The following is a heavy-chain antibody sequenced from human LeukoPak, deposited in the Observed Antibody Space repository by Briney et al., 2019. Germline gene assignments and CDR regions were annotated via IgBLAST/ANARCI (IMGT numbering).Heavy chain of an antibody. J-gene: IGHJ4*02. CDR3: ARVGFDYGGISGQGGY. CDR1: GYTFTSYG. Sequence: GASVKVSCKASGYTFTSYGISWVRQAPGQGLEWMGWISAYNGNTNYAQKLQGRVTMTTDTSTSTAYMELSRLRSDDTAVYYCARVGFDYGGISGQGGYWGQGTLVTVSS. D-gene: IGHD4-23*01. CDR2: ISAYNGNT. V-gene: IGHV1-18*01.